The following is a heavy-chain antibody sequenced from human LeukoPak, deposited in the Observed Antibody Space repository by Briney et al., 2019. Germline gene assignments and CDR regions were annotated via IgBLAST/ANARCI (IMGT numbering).Heavy chain of an antibody. J-gene: IGHJ3*01. CDR1: GYTFTGYY. V-gene: IGHV1-2*02. CDR2: INPNSGDT. CDR3: ASKGDGSCDSSLCQGAFDF. Sequence: GASVKVSCKASGYTFTGYYMHWVRQAPGQGLEWMGWINPNSGDTNYAQKFQDRVTMTWDTSVSTAYMELSSLTSDDTAVYYCASKGDGSCDSSLCQGAFDFWGQGSVVTVSS. D-gene: IGHD2-21*01.